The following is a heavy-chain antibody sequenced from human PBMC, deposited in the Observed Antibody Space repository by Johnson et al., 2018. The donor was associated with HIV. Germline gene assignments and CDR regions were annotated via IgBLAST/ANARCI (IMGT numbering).Heavy chain of an antibody. V-gene: IGHV3-66*02. CDR2: IYSGGST. CDR3: ARARAFDI. Sequence: VQLVESGGGVVQPGRSLRIYCAVSEFSLSNYAMHWVRLAPGKGLEWVSVIYSGGSTYYADSVKGRFTISRDNSKNTLYLQMNSLRAEDTAVYYCARARAFDIWGQGTMVTVSS. CDR1: EFSLSNYA. J-gene: IGHJ3*02.